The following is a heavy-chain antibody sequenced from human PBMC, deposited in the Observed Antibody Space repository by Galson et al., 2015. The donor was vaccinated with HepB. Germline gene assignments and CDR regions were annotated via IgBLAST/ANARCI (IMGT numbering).Heavy chain of an antibody. D-gene: IGHD3-16*01. CDR2: ISGTSDAT. J-gene: IGHJ4*02. CDR3: AARGGGIYY. CDR1: GFNFNNNA. V-gene: IGHV3-23*01. Sequence: SLRLSCAASGFNFNNNAASWVRQAPGKGLEWVSAISGTSDATYYVDSVKGRFTISRDISKNMLYLQMDSLGAEDTAVYFCAARGGGIYYWGQGTLVTVSS.